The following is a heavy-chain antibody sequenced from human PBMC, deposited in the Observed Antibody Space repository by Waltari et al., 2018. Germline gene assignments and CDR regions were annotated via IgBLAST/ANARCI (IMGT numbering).Heavy chain of an antibody. D-gene: IGHD6-19*01. Sequence: EVQLVESGGGLIQPGGSLRLSCAVSGFSVSSNYMIWVRQAPGRGLEWCSAMYRDGTTYHADSVKGRFAISRDNSRNTLYLQMNSLRTEDTAVYYCTKADSGWKYFQFWGQGTRVTVSS. V-gene: IGHV3-53*05. CDR1: GFSVSSNY. J-gene: IGHJ1*01. CDR3: TKADSGWKYFQF. CDR2: MYRDGTT.